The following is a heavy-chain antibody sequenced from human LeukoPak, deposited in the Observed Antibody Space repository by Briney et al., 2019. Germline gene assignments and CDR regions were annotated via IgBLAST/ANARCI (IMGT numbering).Heavy chain of an antibody. CDR1: SDSIYSGIYY. V-gene: IGHV4-61*02. CDR2: IYTSGST. CDR3: ARDVDTFFDY. Sequence: SETLSLTCTVSSDSIYSGIYYWSWIRQPAGKGLEWIGRIYTSGSTYYNPSLKSRVTISLDTSKNQFSLTLISVTAADTAVYYCARDVDTFFDYWGQGTLVTVSS. D-gene: IGHD5-18*01. J-gene: IGHJ4*02.